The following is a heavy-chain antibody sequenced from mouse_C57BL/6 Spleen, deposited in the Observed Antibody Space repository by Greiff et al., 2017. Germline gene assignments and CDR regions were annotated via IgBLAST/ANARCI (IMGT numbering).Heavy chain of an antibody. Sequence: VQLQQSGTVLARPGASVKMSCKTSGYTFTSYWMHWVKQRPGQGLEWIGAIYPGNSDTSYNQKFKGKAKLTAVTSASTAYMELSSLTNEDSAVYYCTGIYYGYDEGFDYWGQGTTLTVSS. CDR2: IYPGNSDT. D-gene: IGHD2-2*01. CDR1: GYTFTSYW. J-gene: IGHJ2*01. V-gene: IGHV1-5*01. CDR3: TGIYYGYDEGFDY.